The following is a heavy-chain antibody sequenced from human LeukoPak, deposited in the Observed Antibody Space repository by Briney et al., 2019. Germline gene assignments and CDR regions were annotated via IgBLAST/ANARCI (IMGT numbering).Heavy chain of an antibody. CDR3: GREIEAPGKTLDY. CDR2: INNDGTYT. V-gene: IGHV3-74*01. CDR1: TFTFSGSA. Sequence: QTGGSLRLSCAASTFTFSGSAIHWVRQAPGKGLVWVSRINNDGTYTVYADSVKGRFTISRDNAKNTLYLQMNSLRPEDTAVYYCGREIEAPGKTLDYWGRGTLVTVSS. J-gene: IGHJ4*02.